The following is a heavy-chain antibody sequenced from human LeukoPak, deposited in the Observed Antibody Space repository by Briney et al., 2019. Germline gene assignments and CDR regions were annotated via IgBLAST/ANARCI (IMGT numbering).Heavy chain of an antibody. CDR1: GFTFSTYS. CDR3: ARGPPVVTRLYYFDY. J-gene: IGHJ4*02. V-gene: IGHV3-48*02. Sequence: GSLRLSCAASGFTFSTYSMNWVRQAPGKGLEWLSYISSSSSTIYYADSVKGRFTISRDNAKKSLYLQMNSLRDEESAVYYCARGPPVVTRLYYFDYWGQGTLVTVSS. CDR2: ISSSSSTI. D-gene: IGHD4-23*01.